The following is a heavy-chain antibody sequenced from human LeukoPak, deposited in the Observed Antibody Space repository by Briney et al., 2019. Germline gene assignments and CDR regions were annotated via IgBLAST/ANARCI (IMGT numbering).Heavy chain of an antibody. CDR3: AKGSAPNRYYFDY. CDR1: GFTFSSYA. Sequence: PGGFLRLSCAASGFTFSSYAMSWVRQAPGKGLEWVSAISGSGGSTYYADSVKGRFTISRDNSKNTLYLQMNSLRAEDTAVYYCAKGSAPNRYYFDYWGQGTLVTVSS. D-gene: IGHD3-3*01. V-gene: IGHV3-23*01. J-gene: IGHJ4*02. CDR2: ISGSGGST.